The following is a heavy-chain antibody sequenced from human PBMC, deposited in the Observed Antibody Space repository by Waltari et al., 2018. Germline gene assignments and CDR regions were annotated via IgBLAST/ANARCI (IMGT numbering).Heavy chain of an antibody. CDR2: LRNTGGT. J-gene: IGHJ4*02. D-gene: IGHD3-22*01. CDR1: GYFPSDYH. Sequence: HVQLQESGPGLGKPSETPSLTCPVSGYFPSDYHWTWIRQAPGKGLEWIAYLRNTGGTKCTPSLQSRVTVSAVTSKKQFSLRLTSVTAADTAVYYCARLPTKYFDSLGWGFFDQWGQGILVTVSS. V-gene: IGHV4-59*08. CDR3: ARLPTKYFDSLGWGFFDQ.